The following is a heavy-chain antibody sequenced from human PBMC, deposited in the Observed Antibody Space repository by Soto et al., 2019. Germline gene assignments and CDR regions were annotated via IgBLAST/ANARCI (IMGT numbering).Heavy chain of an antibody. CDR1: GGSISSYY. D-gene: IGHD3-3*01. V-gene: IGHV4-59*01. CDR3: ARSPPSTYYDFWSGYYRYGMDV. Sequence: PSESLSLTCTVSGGSISSYYWSWIRQPPGKGLEWIGYIYYSGSTNYNPSLKSRVTISVDTSKNQFSLKLSSVTAADTAVYYCARSPPSTYYDFWSGYYRYGMDVWGQGTTVTVSS. J-gene: IGHJ6*02. CDR2: IYYSGST.